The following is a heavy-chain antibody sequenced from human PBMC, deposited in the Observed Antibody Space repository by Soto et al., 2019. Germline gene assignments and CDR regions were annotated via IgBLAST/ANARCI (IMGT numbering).Heavy chain of an antibody. CDR1: GFTFSGSA. J-gene: IGHJ4*02. CDR3: TRHHRGMNY. D-gene: IGHD3-10*01. CDR2: IRSKANSYAT. Sequence: EVQLVESGGGLVQPGGSLKLSCAASGFTFSGSAMHWVRQASGKGLEWVGRIRSKANSYATAYAASVKGRFTISRDDSKNTAYLQMNSLKTEDTAVYYCTRHHRGMNYWGQGTLVTVSS. V-gene: IGHV3-73*01.